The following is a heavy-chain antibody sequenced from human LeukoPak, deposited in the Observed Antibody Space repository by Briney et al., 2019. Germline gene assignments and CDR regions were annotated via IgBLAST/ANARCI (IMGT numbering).Heavy chain of an antibody. J-gene: IGHJ5*02. CDR3: ARDYFWGLGTHGWLDP. D-gene: IGHD3-16*01. Sequence: GGSLRLSCAASGFTFRSHGMHWVRQAPGKGLEWVAVVWYDDSKEYYADSVKGRFTISRDNSKNNLYLQMNSLRAEDTAVYYCARDYFWGLGTHGWLDPWGQGTLVTVSS. CDR1: GFTFRSHG. V-gene: IGHV3-33*01. CDR2: VWYDDSKE.